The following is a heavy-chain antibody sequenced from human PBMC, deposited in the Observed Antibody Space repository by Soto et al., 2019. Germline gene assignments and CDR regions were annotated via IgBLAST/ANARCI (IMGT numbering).Heavy chain of an antibody. J-gene: IGHJ6*02. CDR1: GYTFTGYY. V-gene: IGHV1-2*04. Sequence: QVQLVQSGAEVKKPGASVKVSCKASGYTFTGYYMHWVRQAPGQGLEWMGWINPNSGGTNYAQKFQGWVTMTRDTSISTAYMELSRLRSDDTAVYYCARDMGYSSSLNYVMNVWGQGTTVTVSS. D-gene: IGHD6-13*01. CDR2: INPNSGGT. CDR3: ARDMGYSSSLNYVMNV.